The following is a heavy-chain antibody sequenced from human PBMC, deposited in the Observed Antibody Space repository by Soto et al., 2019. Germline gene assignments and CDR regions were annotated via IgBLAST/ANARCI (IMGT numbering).Heavy chain of an antibody. Sequence: GASVKVSCKASGYTFTNYYIHWVRQAPGQGLEWMGVINPTGGRASYAPKFRGRVTLTRDTSTSTAYMELSSLRSDDTAVYFCSRLTTMVREINDDPFDFWG. CDR2: INPTGGRA. CDR3: SRLTTMVREINDDPFDF. D-gene: IGHD3-10*01. CDR1: GYTFTNYY. J-gene: IGHJ4*01. V-gene: IGHV1-46*03.